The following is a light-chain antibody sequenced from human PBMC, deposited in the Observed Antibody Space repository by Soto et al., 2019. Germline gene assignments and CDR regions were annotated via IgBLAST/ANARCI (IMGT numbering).Light chain of an antibody. V-gene: IGLV1-47*01. CDR1: SSNIGSNY. CDR3: ATWDDSHSGVV. J-gene: IGLJ2*01. Sequence: QSVLTQPPSASGTPGQRVTISCSGSSSNIGSNYVYWYQQLPGTAPKLLIYRNNQRPSGVPDRFSGSKSGTSASLAISGLRSEDEAHYYCATWDDSHSGVVFGGGTKLTVL. CDR2: RNN.